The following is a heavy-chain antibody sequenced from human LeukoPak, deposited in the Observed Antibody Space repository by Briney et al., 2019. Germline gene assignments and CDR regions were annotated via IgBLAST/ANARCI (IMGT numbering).Heavy chain of an antibody. J-gene: IGHJ4*02. V-gene: IGHV3-7*01. D-gene: IGHD6-19*01. CDR3: ASKQWLVSDFDY. Sequence: GSLRLSCTASGFTFSGAWMTWVRQAPGKGLEWVANIREDGTEKYYVDSVKGRFTISRDNTKNSLYLQMNSLRAEDTAVYYCASKQWLVSDFDYWGQGTLVTVSS. CDR2: IREDGTEK. CDR1: GFTFSGAW.